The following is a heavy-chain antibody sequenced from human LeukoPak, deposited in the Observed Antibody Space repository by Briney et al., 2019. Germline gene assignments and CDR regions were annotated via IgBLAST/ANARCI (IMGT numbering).Heavy chain of an antibody. J-gene: IGHJ4*02. V-gene: IGHV4-39*02. CDR2: IYYTGTS. Sequence: SETLSLTCTVSGGSISSSSHHWAWIRQPPGKGLEWIASIYYTGTSYSNPSLKSRLTISVDSSRDQFSLRLSSVTAADTGVYYCSREHESASDYWGQGILVTVSS. CDR1: GGSISSSSHH. CDR3: SREHESASDY.